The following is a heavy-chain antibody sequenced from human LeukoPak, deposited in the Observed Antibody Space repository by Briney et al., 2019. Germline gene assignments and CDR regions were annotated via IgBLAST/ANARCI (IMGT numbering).Heavy chain of an antibody. D-gene: IGHD4-23*01. CDR3: AKVFPRLITPDY. V-gene: IGHV3-23*01. CDR1: GFTFNSYA. CDR2: ISGSGGST. J-gene: IGHJ4*02. Sequence: GGSLRLSCAASGFTFNSYAMSWVRQAPGKGLEWVSGISGSGGSTYYTDSVKGRFTISRDNSRNTLYLQMNSLTAEDTAIYYCAKVFPRLITPDYWGQGILVTVSS.